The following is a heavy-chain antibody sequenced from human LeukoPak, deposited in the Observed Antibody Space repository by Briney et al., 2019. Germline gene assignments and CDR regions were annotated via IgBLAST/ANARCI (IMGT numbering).Heavy chain of an antibody. J-gene: IGHJ5*01. Sequence: TVKVPCKPTGGTLQNHGVRWVRLAHGQGIECRVGVIPIFRSSTYARNFQGRVTFTTDGSTTTASMELSRLKSEDTAVYYCARGPIAARRFDSCGQGTLVTVSA. V-gene: IGHV1-69*05. CDR1: GGTLQNHG. CDR2: VIPIFRSS. CDR3: ARGPIAARRFDS. D-gene: IGHD6-6*01.